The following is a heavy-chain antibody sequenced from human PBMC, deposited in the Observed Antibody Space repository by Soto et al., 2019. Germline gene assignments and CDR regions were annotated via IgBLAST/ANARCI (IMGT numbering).Heavy chain of an antibody. J-gene: IGHJ5*02. Sequence: ASVKVSCKASGYTYISYSMHWVRQAPGQRLEWMGWINVGNGNTKYSQNFQGRVTINQDTSASTAYMELSSLTSEDTAVYYCAREKWGSGSRWLDPWGQGTLVTDSS. CDR1: GYTYISYS. D-gene: IGHD6-19*01. CDR3: AREKWGSGSRWLDP. V-gene: IGHV1-3*01. CDR2: INVGNGNT.